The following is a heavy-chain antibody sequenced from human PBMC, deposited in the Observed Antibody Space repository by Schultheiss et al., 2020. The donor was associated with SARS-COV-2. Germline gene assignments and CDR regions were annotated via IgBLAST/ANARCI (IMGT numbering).Heavy chain of an antibody. D-gene: IGHD3-3*01. V-gene: IGHV3-21*04. Sequence: GGSLRLSCAASGFTVSSNYMSWVRQAPGKGLEWVSSISSSSSYIYYADSVKGRFTISRHNSKNTLYLQMNSLRAEDTAVYYCAKDLTHDFWSGYQDFDYWGQGTLVTVSS. CDR1: GFTVSSNY. CDR2: ISSSSSYI. J-gene: IGHJ4*02. CDR3: AKDLTHDFWSGYQDFDY.